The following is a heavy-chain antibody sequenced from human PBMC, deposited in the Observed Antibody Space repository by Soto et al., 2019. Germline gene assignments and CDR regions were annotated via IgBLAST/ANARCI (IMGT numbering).Heavy chain of an antibody. V-gene: IGHV3-33*01. CDR1: GFTFSSYG. Sequence: LRLSCAASGFTFSSYGMHWVRQAPGKGLEWVAVIWYDGSNKYYADSVKGRFTVSRDNSKNTLYLQMNSLRAEDTAVYYCARDWAGTTRGGYYYYGMDVWGQGTTVTVSS. D-gene: IGHD1-7*01. CDR2: IWYDGSNK. CDR3: ARDWAGTTRGGYYYYGMDV. J-gene: IGHJ6*02.